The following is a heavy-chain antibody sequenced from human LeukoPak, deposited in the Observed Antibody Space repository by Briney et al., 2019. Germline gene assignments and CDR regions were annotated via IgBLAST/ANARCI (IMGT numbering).Heavy chain of an antibody. CDR1: GYAFTGYY. V-gene: IGHV1-2*02. CDR3: SREDY. Sequence: ASVKVSCKASGYAFTGYYLHWVRQAPGQGLEWVGWINPNSGGTNYAQKFQGRVTMTRDTSITTVYMELSRLRSDDTAVYYCSREDYWGQGTLVTVSS. CDR2: INPNSGGT. J-gene: IGHJ4*02.